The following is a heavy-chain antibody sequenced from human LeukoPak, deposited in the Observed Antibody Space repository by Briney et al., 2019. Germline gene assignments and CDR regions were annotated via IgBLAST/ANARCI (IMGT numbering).Heavy chain of an antibody. Sequence: GASVKVSCKASGYTFTGYYMHWVRQASGQGLEWMGWINPNSGGTNYAQKFQGRVTMTRDTSVSTAYMELSRLRSDDTAVYYCASTNWISDAFDIWGQGTMVTVSS. CDR2: INPNSGGT. D-gene: IGHD1-1*01. CDR3: ASTNWISDAFDI. V-gene: IGHV1-2*02. CDR1: GYTFTGYY. J-gene: IGHJ3*02.